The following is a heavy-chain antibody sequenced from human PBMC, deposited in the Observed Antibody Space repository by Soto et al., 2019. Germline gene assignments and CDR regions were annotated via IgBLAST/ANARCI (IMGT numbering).Heavy chain of an antibody. D-gene: IGHD2-2*01. CDR3: TRQYLGCFDP. CDR2: IYFNGNT. J-gene: IGHJ5*02. CDR1: GGSVSDTSYY. Sequence: QVQLQKSGPGLVKPSETLSLTCNISGGSVSDTSYYWGWIRQSPVKGLEWIANIYFNGNTYYNPSLKSRVTISLDTSKNQFSLKLTSVTAADTAVYYCTRQYLGCFDPWGQGTLVTVSS. V-gene: IGHV4-39*01.